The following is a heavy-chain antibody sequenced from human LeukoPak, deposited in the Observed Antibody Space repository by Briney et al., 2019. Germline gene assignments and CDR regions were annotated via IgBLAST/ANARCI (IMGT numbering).Heavy chain of an antibody. CDR1: GYTFTNYD. CDR2: MNPKSANT. CDR3: ARGPMYSASYNY. V-gene: IGHV1-8*02. Sequence: ASVKVSCKASGYTFTNYDIHWVRQATGQGLEWMAWMNPKSANTGYARKFQGRVTVTRNTSISTAYMELNGLRSDDTAVYYCARGPMYSASYNYWGQGTLVTVSS. J-gene: IGHJ4*02. D-gene: IGHD1-26*01.